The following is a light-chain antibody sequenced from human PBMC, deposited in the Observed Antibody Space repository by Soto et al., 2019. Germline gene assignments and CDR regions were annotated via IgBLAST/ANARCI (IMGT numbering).Light chain of an antibody. J-gene: IGKJ1*01. CDR3: QQSGSSPPT. CDR2: AAS. Sequence: EIVLTQSPATLSVSPGGRATLSCRASQSVSSNLAWYQQKPGQAPRLLIYAASNRATGIPDRFSGSGSGTDFTLTISRLEPEDFAVYYCQQSGSSPPTFGQRTKVDI. V-gene: IGKV3-20*01. CDR1: QSVSSN.